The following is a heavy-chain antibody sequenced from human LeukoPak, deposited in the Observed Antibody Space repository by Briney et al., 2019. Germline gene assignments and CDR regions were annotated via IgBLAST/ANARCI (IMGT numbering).Heavy chain of an antibody. J-gene: IGHJ5*02. D-gene: IGHD6-13*01. CDR3: ARGRARGYSTVGWFDP. CDR2: INHSGST. V-gene: IGHV4-34*01. CDR1: GGSFSGYY. Sequence: SETLSLACAVYGGSFSGYYWSWIRQPPGKGLEWIGEINHSGSTNYNPSLKSRVTISVDTSKNQFSLKLSSVTAADTAVYYCARGRARGYSTVGWFDPWGQGTLVTVSS.